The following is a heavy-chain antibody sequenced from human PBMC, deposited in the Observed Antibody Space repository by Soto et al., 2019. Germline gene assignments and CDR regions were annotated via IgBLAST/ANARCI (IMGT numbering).Heavy chain of an antibody. V-gene: IGHV3-13*01. CDR2: IGTAGDT. CDR3: ARGPGYYDFWSGYVY. D-gene: IGHD3-3*01. CDR1: GFTFSSYD. J-gene: IGHJ4*02. Sequence: GGSLRLSCAASGFTFSSYDMHWVRQATGKGLEWVSAIGTAGDTYYPGSVKGRFTISRENAKNSLYLQMNSLRAEDTAVYYCARGPGYYDFWSGYVYWGQGTLVTVSS.